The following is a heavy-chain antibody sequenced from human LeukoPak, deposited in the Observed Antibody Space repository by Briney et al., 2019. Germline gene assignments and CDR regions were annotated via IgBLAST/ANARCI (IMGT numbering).Heavy chain of an antibody. V-gene: IGHV3-13*01. CDR3: TREPPKPGYWYFDL. D-gene: IGHD1-1*01. J-gene: IGHJ2*01. Sequence: TGGSLRLSCVASGFTFSSYDMHWVRQVTGKGLEWVSGIDIAGGTYYPGSVKGRFTISRENAKNSFYLQMNSLGAGDTAVYYCTREPPKPGYWYFDLWGRGTLVTVSS. CDR2: IDIAGGT. CDR1: GFTFSSYD.